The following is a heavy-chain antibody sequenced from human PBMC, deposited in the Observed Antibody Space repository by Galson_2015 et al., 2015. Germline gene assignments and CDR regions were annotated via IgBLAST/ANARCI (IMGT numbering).Heavy chain of an antibody. V-gene: IGHV3-33*01. CDR1: GFTFSSYG. Sequence: SLRLSCAASGFTFSSYGMHWVRQAPGKGLEWVAVIWYDGSNKYYADSVKGRFTISRDNSKNTLYLQMNSLRAEDTAVYYCARDSAPYCSGGSCYPNFDYWGQGTLVTVSS. CDR2: IWYDGSNK. D-gene: IGHD2-15*01. CDR3: ARDSAPYCSGGSCYPNFDY. J-gene: IGHJ4*02.